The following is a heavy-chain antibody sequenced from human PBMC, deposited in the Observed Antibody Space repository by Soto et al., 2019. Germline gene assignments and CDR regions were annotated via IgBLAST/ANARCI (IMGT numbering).Heavy chain of an antibody. V-gene: IGHV4-59*01. Sequence: SETLSLTCTVSGGSISSYYWSWIRQPPGKGLEWIGYIYYSGSTNYNPSLKSRVTISVDTSKNQFSLKLSSVTAADTAVYYCARDVRGVNDFWSGYSYTNWFDPWGQGTLVTVSS. CDR2: IYYSGST. J-gene: IGHJ5*02. CDR1: GGSISSYY. D-gene: IGHD3-3*01. CDR3: ARDVRGVNDFWSGYSYTNWFDP.